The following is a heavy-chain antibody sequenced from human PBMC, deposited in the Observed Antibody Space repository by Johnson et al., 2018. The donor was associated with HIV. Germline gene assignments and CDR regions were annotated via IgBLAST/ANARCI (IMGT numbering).Heavy chain of an antibody. CDR2: IRYDGSNK. J-gene: IGHJ3*02. D-gene: IGHD6-13*01. Sequence: QVQLVESGGGVVQPGGSLRLSCAASGFTFSSYGMHWVRQAPGKGLEWVAFIRYDGSNKYFADSVKGRFTISRDNSKNTLYLQMNSLRAEDTAVYYCANDKGSSSWSGLDIWGQGTMVTVSS. V-gene: IGHV3-30*02. CDR1: GFTFSSYG. CDR3: ANDKGSSSWSGLDI.